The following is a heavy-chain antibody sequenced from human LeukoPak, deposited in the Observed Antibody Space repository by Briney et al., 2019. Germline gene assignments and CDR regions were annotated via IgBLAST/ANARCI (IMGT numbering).Heavy chain of an antibody. Sequence: GASVKVSCKASGYTFTSYDINWVRQATGQGLEWMGWMNPNSGNTGYARKFQGRVTMTRNTSISTAYMELSSLRSEDTAVYYCARYSSSSTPDFDPWGQGTLVTVSS. J-gene: IGHJ5*02. V-gene: IGHV1-8*01. CDR2: MNPNSGNT. CDR1: GYTFTSYD. D-gene: IGHD6-6*01. CDR3: ARYSSSSTPDFDP.